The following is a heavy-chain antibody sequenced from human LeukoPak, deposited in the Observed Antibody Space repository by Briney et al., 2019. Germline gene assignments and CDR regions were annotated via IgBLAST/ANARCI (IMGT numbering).Heavy chain of an antibody. Sequence: GGSLRLSCAASGFTFSDYYMSWIRQAPGKGLEWVSYISSSGSTIYYADSVKGRFTISRDNAKNSLYLQMNSLRAEDTAVYYCAGSTSSYYYYGMDVWGQGTTVTVSS. D-gene: IGHD2-2*01. CDR3: AGSTSSYYYYGMDV. J-gene: IGHJ6*02. CDR1: GFTFSDYY. V-gene: IGHV3-11*01. CDR2: ISSSGSTI.